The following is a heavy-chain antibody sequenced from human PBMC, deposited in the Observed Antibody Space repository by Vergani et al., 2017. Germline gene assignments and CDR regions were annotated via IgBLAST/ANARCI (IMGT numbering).Heavy chain of an antibody. CDR1: GFTFDDYA. V-gene: IGHV3-23*04. Sequence: EVQLVESGGGLVQPGRSLRLSCAASGFTFDDYAMHWVRQAPGKGLEWVSAISGSGGSTYYADSVKGRFTISRDNSKNTMFLQMNNLRAEDTAVYYCAKDNVPGYYDSSGYCDYWGQGTLVTVSS. J-gene: IGHJ4*02. D-gene: IGHD3-22*01. CDR2: ISGSGGST. CDR3: AKDNVPGYYDSSGYCDY.